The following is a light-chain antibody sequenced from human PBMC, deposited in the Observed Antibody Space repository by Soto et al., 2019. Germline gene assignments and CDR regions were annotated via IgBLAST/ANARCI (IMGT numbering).Light chain of an antibody. CDR1: QSISDT. CDR2: GAS. V-gene: IGKV3-15*01. CDR3: QQYNIWPQT. J-gene: IGKJ1*01. Sequence: EMVMTQSPATLSVSPGGRATLSCRASQSISDTLAWYQQKPGQAPRLLIYGASTRATGIPARFSGSGSGTEFTLTISSLQSEDFAVYFCQQYNIWPQTFGQGTKVDIK.